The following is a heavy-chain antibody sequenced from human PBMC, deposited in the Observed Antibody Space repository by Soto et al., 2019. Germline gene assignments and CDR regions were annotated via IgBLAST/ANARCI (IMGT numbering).Heavy chain of an antibody. CDR3: AGDKNSHIWYKY. V-gene: IGHV4-59*11. Sequence: QVYLQESGPGLVKPSETLSLTCTVSGASLSSHFWTWVRQPPGKGLESTGYIYKSGSTDYNPSPKSRVTISVDTSKNQFSLTLTSVTAEDTAVYYCAGDKNSHIWYKYWGLGALVTVSS. CDR2: IYKSGST. J-gene: IGHJ4*02. D-gene: IGHD1-20*01. CDR1: GASLSSHF.